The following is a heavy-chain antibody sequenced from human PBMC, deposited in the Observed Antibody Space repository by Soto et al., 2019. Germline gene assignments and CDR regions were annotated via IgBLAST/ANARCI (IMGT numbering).Heavy chain of an antibody. CDR2: INAGNGNT. J-gene: IGHJ6*03. CDR3: ARDYYYYYMDV. CDR1: GYTFTSYY. V-gene: IGHV1-3*01. Sequence: ASVKVSCKASGYTFTSYYMHWVRQAPGQRLEWMGWINAGNGNTKYSQKFRGRVTITRDTSASTAYMELSSLRSEDTAVYYCARDYYYYYMDVWGKGTTVTVSS.